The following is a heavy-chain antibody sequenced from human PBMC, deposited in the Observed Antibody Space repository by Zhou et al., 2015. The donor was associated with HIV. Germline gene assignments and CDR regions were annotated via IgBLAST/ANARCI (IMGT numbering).Heavy chain of an antibody. D-gene: IGHD1-7*01. CDR2: IMPLYVTP. V-gene: IGHV1-69*01. J-gene: IGHJ5*02. CDR3: ARNITENTGGPRTFWFDP. Sequence: QVQLVQSGAEVKKPGSSVKVSCKASGGTFSTYGISWVRQAPGQGLEWMGGIMPLYVTPTYAKKFRDRLTITADESTTTTYMELSSLRIEDTAVYYCARNITENTGGPRTFWFDPWGQGTLVTVSS. CDR1: GGTFSTYG.